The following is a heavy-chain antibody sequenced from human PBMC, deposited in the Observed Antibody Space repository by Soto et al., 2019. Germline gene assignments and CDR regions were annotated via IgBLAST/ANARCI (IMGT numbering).Heavy chain of an antibody. D-gene: IGHD3-16*01. CDR1: GFTFRNYA. CDR2: ISYDGDNK. J-gene: IGHJ6*02. CDR3: ARPWGQLSPSYYGMDT. Sequence: QVQLVESGGGVVQPGSSLTLSCAASGFTFRNYAMHWVRQAPGKGLEWVATISYDGDNKYYTDSVKGPFTISRDNSKNSLYLQMNSLRPEDTDVYYCARPWGQLSPSYYGMDTWGQGTTVTVSS. V-gene: IGHV3-30-3*01.